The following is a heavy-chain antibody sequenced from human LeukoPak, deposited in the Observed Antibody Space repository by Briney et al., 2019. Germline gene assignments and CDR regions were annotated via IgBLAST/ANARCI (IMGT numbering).Heavy chain of an antibody. CDR3: ARVAVVPAATLYYYYYMDV. D-gene: IGHD2-2*01. Sequence: PGGSLRLSCAASGFTFSSYSMNWVRQAPGKGLEWVSYISSSSSTIYYADSVKGRFTISRYNAKNSLYLQMNSLRAEDTAVYYCARVAVVPAATLYYYYYMDVWGKGTTVTVSS. CDR1: GFTFSSYS. CDR2: ISSSSSTI. V-gene: IGHV3-48*01. J-gene: IGHJ6*03.